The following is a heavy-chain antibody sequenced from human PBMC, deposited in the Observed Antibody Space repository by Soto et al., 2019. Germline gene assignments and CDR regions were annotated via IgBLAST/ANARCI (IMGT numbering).Heavy chain of an antibody. J-gene: IGHJ4*02. D-gene: IGHD3-9*01. CDR1: GYTFTGYY. Sequence: QVPLVQSGAEVKKPGASVKVSCKASGYTFTGYYMHWVRQAPGQGLEWMGWINPNSGGTNYAQKIPGRVTMTRDTSISTAYMELSRLRSDDTAVYYCARHGILTGYLNWGQGTLVTVSS. V-gene: IGHV1-2*02. CDR3: ARHGILTGYLN. CDR2: INPNSGGT.